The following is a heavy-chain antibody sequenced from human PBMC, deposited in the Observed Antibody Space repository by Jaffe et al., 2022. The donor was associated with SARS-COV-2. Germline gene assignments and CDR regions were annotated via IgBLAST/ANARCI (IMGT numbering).Heavy chain of an antibody. CDR3: AKDLEEWLGYNWFDP. CDR1: GFTFDDYA. D-gene: IGHD6-19*01. J-gene: IGHJ5*02. Sequence: EVQLVESGGGLVQPGRSLRLSCAASGFTFDDYAMHWVRQAPGKGLEWVSGISWNSGSIGYADSVKGRFTISRDNAKNSLYLQMNSLRAEDTALYYCAKDLEEWLGYNWFDPWGQGTLVTVSS. CDR2: ISWNSGSI. V-gene: IGHV3-9*01.